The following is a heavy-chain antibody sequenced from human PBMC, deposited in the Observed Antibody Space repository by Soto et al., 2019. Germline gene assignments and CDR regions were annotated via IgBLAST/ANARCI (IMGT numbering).Heavy chain of an antibody. CDR2: ISAGGDMT. D-gene: IGHD2-15*01. V-gene: IGHV3-23*01. J-gene: IGHJ6*02. CDR1: GFALSSYA. Sequence: DVQLLESGGQLVQPGGSLRLSCSASGFALSSYAMSWVRQAPGKWLQWVSSISAGGDMTYNSDSVKGRFTISRDNSNNALFLQMHNLRIEDTALYYCARGDSGGSGSTASYYYSGWDVWGQGAKVTVS. CDR3: ARGDSGGSGSTASYYYSGWDV.